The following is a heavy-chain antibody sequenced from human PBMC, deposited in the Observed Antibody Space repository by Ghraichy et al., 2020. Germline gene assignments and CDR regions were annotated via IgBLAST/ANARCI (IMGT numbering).Heavy chain of an antibody. CDR2: ISSGSSTI. D-gene: IGHD2-15*01. CDR1: GFTFSSYS. CDR3: ASRRSCSGSSCYWYFEL. Sequence: GSLRLSCEASGFTFSSYSMNWVRQAPGKGLEWVSYISSGSSTIYYADSVKGRFTVSRDNAKNSLYLQMNSLRAEDPAVYYCASRRSCSGSSCYWYFELWGRGTLVTVSS. V-gene: IGHV3-48*01. J-gene: IGHJ2*01.